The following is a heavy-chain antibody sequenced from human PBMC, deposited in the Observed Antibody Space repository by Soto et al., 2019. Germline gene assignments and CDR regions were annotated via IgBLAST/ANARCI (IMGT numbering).Heavy chain of an antibody. D-gene: IGHD3-3*01. CDR3: ARPKYYDFWSGYYDYGMDV. V-gene: IGHV4-39*01. Sequence: PSETLSLTCTVSGGSISSSSYYWGWIRQPPGEGLEWIGSIYYSGSTYYNPSLKSRVTISVDTSKNQFSLKLSSVTAADTAVYYCARPKYYDFWSGYYDYGMDVWGQGTTVTVSS. J-gene: IGHJ6*02. CDR2: IYYSGST. CDR1: GGSISSSSYY.